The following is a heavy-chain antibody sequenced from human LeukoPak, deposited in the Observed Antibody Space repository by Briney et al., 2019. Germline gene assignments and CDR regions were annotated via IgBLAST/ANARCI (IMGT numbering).Heavy chain of an antibody. D-gene: IGHD3-22*01. CDR1: GFTFSSYW. Sequence: GGSLRLSCAASGFTFSSYWMSWVRQAPGKGLEWVANIKQDGSEKYYVDSVKGRFTISRDNAKNSLYLQMNSLRAEDTAVYYCVRDAYYYDSSGEGKLDYWGQGTLVTVSS. J-gene: IGHJ4*02. CDR2: IKQDGSEK. CDR3: VRDAYYYDSSGEGKLDY. V-gene: IGHV3-7*01.